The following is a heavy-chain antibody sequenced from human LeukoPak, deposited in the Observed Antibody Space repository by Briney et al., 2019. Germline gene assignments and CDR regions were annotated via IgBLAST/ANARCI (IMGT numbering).Heavy chain of an antibody. Sequence: SETPSLTCTVSGGSISSYYWSWIRQPPGKGLEWIGYIYYSGSTNYNPSLKSRVTISVDTSKNQFSLKLSSVTAADTAVYYCARDQRVLRYFDWLSNTYYYYGMDVWGQGTTVTVSS. D-gene: IGHD3-9*01. CDR3: ARDQRVLRYFDWLSNTYYYYGMDV. J-gene: IGHJ6*02. CDR2: IYYSGST. CDR1: GGSISSYY. V-gene: IGHV4-59*01.